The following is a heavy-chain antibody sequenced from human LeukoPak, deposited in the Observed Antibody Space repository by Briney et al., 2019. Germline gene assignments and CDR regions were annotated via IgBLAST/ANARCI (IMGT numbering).Heavy chain of an antibody. CDR1: GVTRRGNH. Sequence: GGAPRPSCSAPGVTRRGNHKSWGRPGPGKGVEWVSFIYTDGGTYYADSVKGRFTISRDNSKNTLYLQMNSLRAEDTAVYYCAAIRRGRWFDPWGQGTLVTVSS. V-gene: IGHV3-53*01. J-gene: IGHJ5*02. CDR3: AAIRRGRWFDP. CDR2: IYTDGGT. D-gene: IGHD2-2*02.